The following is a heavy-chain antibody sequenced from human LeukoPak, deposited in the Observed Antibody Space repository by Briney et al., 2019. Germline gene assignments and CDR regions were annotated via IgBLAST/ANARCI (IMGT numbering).Heavy chain of an antibody. CDR3: ARDLRYFDWSTPGDY. CDR2: INPNSGGT. J-gene: IGHJ4*02. V-gene: IGHV1-2*02. CDR1: GYTFTGYY. D-gene: IGHD3-9*01. Sequence: ASVKVSCKASGYTFTGYYMHWVRQAPGQGLEWMGWINPNSGGTNYAQKFQGRVTMTRDTSISTAYMELSRLRSDDTAMYYCARDLRYFDWSTPGDYWGQGTLVTVSS.